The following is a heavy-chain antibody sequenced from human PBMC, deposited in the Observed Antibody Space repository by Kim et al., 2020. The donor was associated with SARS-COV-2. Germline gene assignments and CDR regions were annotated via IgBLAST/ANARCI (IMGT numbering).Heavy chain of an antibody. CDR1: GFTFSSYS. J-gene: IGHJ4*02. Sequence: GGSLRLSCAASGFTFSSYSMNWVRQAPGKGLEWVSSISSSSSYIYYADSVKGRFTISRDNAKNSLYLQMNSLRAEDTAVYYCARAAGWELLRNFDYWGQGTLVTVSS. V-gene: IGHV3-21*01. CDR2: ISSSSSYI. D-gene: IGHD1-26*01. CDR3: ARAAGWELLRNFDY.